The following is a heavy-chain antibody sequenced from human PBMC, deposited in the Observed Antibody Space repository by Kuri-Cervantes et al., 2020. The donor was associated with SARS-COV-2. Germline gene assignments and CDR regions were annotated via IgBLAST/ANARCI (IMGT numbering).Heavy chain of an antibody. J-gene: IGHJ6*03. CDR2: IIPIFGTA. CDR1: GDTFSSYA. CDR3: ARENPPLDYYYYMDV. V-gene: IGHV1-69*05. Sequence: SVKVSCKASGDTFSSYAVSWVRQAPGQGLEWMGGIIPIFGTANYAQKFQGRVTITTDESTSTAYMELDSLRSEDTAVYYCARENPPLDYYYYMDVWGKGNTVTVSS. D-gene: IGHD1-14*01.